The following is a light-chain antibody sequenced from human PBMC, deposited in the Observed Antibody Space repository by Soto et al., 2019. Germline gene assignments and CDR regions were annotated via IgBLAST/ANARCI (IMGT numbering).Light chain of an antibody. Sequence: QPASVSGSPGQSITISCTGTSTDVGGHKYVSWYQQYPGKAPKVMIYDVNNRPSGVSYRFSGSKSGNTASLTISGLQAEDEADYYCSSYTNTGTLVVFGGGTKLTVL. V-gene: IGLV2-14*01. CDR3: SSYTNTGTLVV. CDR2: DVN. CDR1: STDVGGHKY. J-gene: IGLJ2*01.